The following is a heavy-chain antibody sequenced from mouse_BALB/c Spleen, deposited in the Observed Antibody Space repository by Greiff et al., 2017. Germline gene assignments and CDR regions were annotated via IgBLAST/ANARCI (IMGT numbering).Heavy chain of an antibody. CDR2: INPYNDGT. J-gene: IGHJ4*01. D-gene: IGHD2-4*01. Sequence: EVQLQQSGPELVKPGASVKMSCKASGYTFTSYVMHWVKQKPGQGLEWIGYINPYNDGTKYNEKFKGKATLTSDKSSSTAYMELSSLTSEDSAVYYCARVRIYYDYDGVYAMDYWGQGTSVTVSS. CDR3: ARVRIYYDYDGVYAMDY. CDR1: GYTFTSYV. V-gene: IGHV1-14*01.